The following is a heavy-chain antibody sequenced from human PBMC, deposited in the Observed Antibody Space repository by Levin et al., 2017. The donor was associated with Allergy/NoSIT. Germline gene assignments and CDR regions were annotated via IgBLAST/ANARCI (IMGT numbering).Heavy chain of an antibody. Sequence: PGESLKISCAASGFAFSSYAMHWVRQAPGKGLEWVAFISYDGSDKYYADSVKGRFTISRDDSKNTLYLQVNSLRAEDTAAYYCAKEGPGRDFDYWGQGTLVAVSS. CDR3: AKEGPGRDFDY. D-gene: IGHD1-14*01. J-gene: IGHJ4*02. CDR2: ISYDGSDK. V-gene: IGHV3-30*18. CDR1: GFAFSSYA.